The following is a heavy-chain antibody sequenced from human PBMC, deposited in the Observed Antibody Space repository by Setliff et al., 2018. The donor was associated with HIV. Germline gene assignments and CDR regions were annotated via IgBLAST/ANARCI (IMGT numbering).Heavy chain of an antibody. V-gene: IGHV4-38-2*02. CDR2: IYYSGST. CDR1: GYSVSSGYY. Sequence: SETLSLTCTVSGYSVSSGYYWGWIRQPPGKGLEWIASIYYSGSTYYAPSLKSRVTISVDTSKNQFSLKLTSVTAADTAVYFCARVVPREVAPGGFDIWGQGTMVTVSS. J-gene: IGHJ3*02. CDR3: ARVVPREVAPGGFDI. D-gene: IGHD5-12*01.